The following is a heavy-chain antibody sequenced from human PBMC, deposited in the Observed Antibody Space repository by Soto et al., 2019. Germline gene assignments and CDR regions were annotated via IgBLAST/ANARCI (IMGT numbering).Heavy chain of an antibody. CDR1: GDSVSSNSAA. CDR3: ARGYSSGSTFDY. D-gene: IGHD6-19*01. Sequence: PSRTLSLPCAISGDSVSSNSAAWNCISHSPSRCLEWLGRTYYRSKWYNDYAVSVKSRITINPDTSKNQFSLQLNSVTPEDTAVYYCARGYSSGSTFDYWGQGTLVTVSS. V-gene: IGHV6-1*01. J-gene: IGHJ4*02. CDR2: TYYRSKWYN.